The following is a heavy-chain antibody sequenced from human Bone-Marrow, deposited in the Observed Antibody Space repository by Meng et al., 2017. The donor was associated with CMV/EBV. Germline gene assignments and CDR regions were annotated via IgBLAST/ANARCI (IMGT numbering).Heavy chain of an antibody. D-gene: IGHD5-18*01. V-gene: IGHV3-15*01. J-gene: IGHJ5*02. CDR1: GGTFISYA. CDR2: IKSKTDGETT. CDR3: TTGIQLWAA. Sequence: ASGGTFISYAISWVRHAPWKGLEWVCRIKSKTDGETTDYSAPVKGRFTISRDDSKNTLYLQMNSLKTEDTAVYYCTTGIQLWAAWGQGTLVTVSS.